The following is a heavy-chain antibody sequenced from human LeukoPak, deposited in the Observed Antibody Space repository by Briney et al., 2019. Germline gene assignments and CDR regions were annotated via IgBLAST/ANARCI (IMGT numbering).Heavy chain of an antibody. D-gene: IGHD6-19*01. CDR1: GGSISSGSYY. CDR2: IYTSGST. Sequence: SETLSLTCTVSGGSISSGSYYWSWIRQPAGKGLEWIGRIYTSGSTNYNPSLKSRVTISVDTSKNQFSLKLSSVTAADTAVYYCAREDYSNGWYVHDAFDIWGQGTMVTVSS. CDR3: AREDYSNGWYVHDAFDI. J-gene: IGHJ3*02. V-gene: IGHV4-61*02.